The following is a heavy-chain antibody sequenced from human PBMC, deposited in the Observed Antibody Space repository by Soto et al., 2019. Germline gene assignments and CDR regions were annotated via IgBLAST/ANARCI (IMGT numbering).Heavy chain of an antibody. J-gene: IGHJ2*01. V-gene: IGHV4-39*01. CDR2: IYYSGST. D-gene: IGHD3-22*01. Sequence: QLQLQESGPGLVKPSETLSLTCTVSGGSISSSSYYWGWIHQPPGKGLEWIGSIYYSGSTYYNPSLKSRVTISADSSKNQFSLKLSSVTAADTAVYYCARLVYMIVVVITGYWYFDLWGRGTLVTVSS. CDR3: ARLVYMIVVVITGYWYFDL. CDR1: GGSISSSSYY.